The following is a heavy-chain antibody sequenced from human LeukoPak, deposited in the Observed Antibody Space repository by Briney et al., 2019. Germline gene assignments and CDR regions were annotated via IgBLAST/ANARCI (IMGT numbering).Heavy chain of an antibody. D-gene: IGHD6-13*01. CDR2: IYYSGST. CDR1: GGSISSGGYY. V-gene: IGHV4-31*03. J-gene: IGHJ5*02. Sequence: SQTLSLTCTVSGGSISSGGYYWSWIRQHPGKGLEWIGYIYYSGSTYYNPSLKSRVTISVDTSKNQFSLKLSSVTVADTAVYYCAREGLAAVDPWGQGTLVTVSS. CDR3: AREGLAAVDP.